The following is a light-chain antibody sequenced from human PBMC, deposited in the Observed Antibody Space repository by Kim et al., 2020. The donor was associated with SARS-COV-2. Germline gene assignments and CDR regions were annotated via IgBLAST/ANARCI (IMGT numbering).Light chain of an antibody. V-gene: IGLV3-21*04. Sequence: GRAARISCGGNTIGSNSVHWYQQKPGQAPVLVIYYDSDRPPGIPARFSGSNSWNTATLPVSRVEAGDEDDDYCQVWDSSSDHPGVFGGGTQLTVL. CDR2: YDS. CDR3: QVWDSSSDHPGV. J-gene: IGLJ2*01. CDR1: TIGSNS.